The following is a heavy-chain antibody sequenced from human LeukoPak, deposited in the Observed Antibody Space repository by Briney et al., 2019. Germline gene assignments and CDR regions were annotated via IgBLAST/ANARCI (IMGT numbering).Heavy chain of an antibody. CDR2: IYYSGST. CDR3: ARVAEDTAMVPPSCFDY. CDR1: GGSISSYY. J-gene: IGHJ4*02. D-gene: IGHD5-18*01. Sequence: SETLSLTCTVSGGSISSYYWSWIRQPPGKGLEWIGYIYYSGSTNYNPSLKSRVTISVDTSKNQFSLKLSSVTAADTAVYYCARVAEDTAMVPPSCFDYWGQGTLVTVSS. V-gene: IGHV4-59*01.